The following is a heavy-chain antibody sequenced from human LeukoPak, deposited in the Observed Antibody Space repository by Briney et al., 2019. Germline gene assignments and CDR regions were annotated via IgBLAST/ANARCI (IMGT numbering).Heavy chain of an antibody. CDR1: GGTFSSYA. CDR3: ARATYDSSGYYVPLFDY. D-gene: IGHD3-22*01. J-gene: IGHJ4*02. CDR2: IIPIFGTA. V-gene: IGHV1-69*13. Sequence: ASVKVSCKASGGTFSSYAISWVRQAPGQGLEWMGGIIPIFGTANYAQKFQGRVTITADESTSTAYMELSSLRSEDTAVYYCARATYDSSGYYVPLFDYWGQGTPVTVSS.